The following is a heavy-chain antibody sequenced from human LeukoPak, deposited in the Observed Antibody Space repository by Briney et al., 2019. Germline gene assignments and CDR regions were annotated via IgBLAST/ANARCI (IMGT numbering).Heavy chain of an antibody. V-gene: IGHV3-23*01. Sequence: GGSLRLSCAAAGFTFSSYAMNWVRQAPGKGLEWVSVISGSGGSTYYAESVKGRFTISRDNSKNTLYQQMNSLRAEDTAVYHCAKLIEAAGIGYWGQGTLVTVSS. CDR1: GFTFSSYA. J-gene: IGHJ4*02. CDR3: AKLIEAAGIGY. D-gene: IGHD6-13*01. CDR2: ISGSGGST.